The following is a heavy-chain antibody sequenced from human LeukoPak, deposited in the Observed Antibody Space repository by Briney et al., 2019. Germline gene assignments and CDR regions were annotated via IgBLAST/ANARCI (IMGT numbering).Heavy chain of an antibody. J-gene: IGHJ4*02. V-gene: IGHV4-31*03. CDR2: IYYSGST. Sequence: SETLSLTCTVSGGSISSGGYYWNWIRQHPGKGLEWIGYIYYSGSTYYNPSLRSRIIISVDTSKNQFSLRLSSVTAADTAVYYCARGVRRGMPTIFYFDYWGQGTLVTVSS. CDR3: ARGVRRGMPTIFYFDY. CDR1: GGSISSGGYY. D-gene: IGHD5-24*01.